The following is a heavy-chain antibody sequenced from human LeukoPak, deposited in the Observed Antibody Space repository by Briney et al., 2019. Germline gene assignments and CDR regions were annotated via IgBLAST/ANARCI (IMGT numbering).Heavy chain of an antibody. CDR1: GYTFSTYG. Sequence: ASVKVSCKASGYTFSTYGISWVRQAPGQGLEWMGWISAYNGDTNYAQKVQGRVTMTTDTSTSTAYMELRSLGSDDTAVYFCARDRGDSSGYAFDSWGQGTLVTVSS. V-gene: IGHV1-18*01. J-gene: IGHJ4*02. CDR3: ARDRGDSSGYAFDS. CDR2: ISAYNGDT. D-gene: IGHD3-22*01.